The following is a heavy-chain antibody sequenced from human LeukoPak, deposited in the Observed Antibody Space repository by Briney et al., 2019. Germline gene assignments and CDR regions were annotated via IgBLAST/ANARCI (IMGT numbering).Heavy chain of an antibody. Sequence: GGSLRLSCAASGFTFSSYWMSWVRQAPGKGLEWVADIKQDGSGKNYVDSVKGRFTISRDNAKNSLSLQMNSLRAEDTAVYYCARKNYDFLSGGPKHFDYWGQGTLVTVSS. V-gene: IGHV3-7*01. CDR2: IKQDGSGK. CDR3: ARKNYDFLSGGPKHFDY. CDR1: GFTFSSYW. D-gene: IGHD3-3*01. J-gene: IGHJ4*02.